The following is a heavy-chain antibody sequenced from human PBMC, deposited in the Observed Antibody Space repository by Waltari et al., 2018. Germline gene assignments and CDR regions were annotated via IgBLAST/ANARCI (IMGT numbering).Heavy chain of an antibody. D-gene: IGHD6-19*01. CDR1: GGSFSGSY. CDR2: IKHSGST. J-gene: IGHJ4*02. V-gene: IGHV4-34*01. Sequence: QVQLQQRGAGLLTPSEPLSLTCAVYGGSFSGSYWGWIRKPPGKGLEWIGEIKHSGSTNYNPSLKSRVTISVDTSKNQFSLKLSSVTAADTAVYYCARSRQWLVQTFDYWGQGTLVTVSS. CDR3: ARSRQWLVQTFDY.